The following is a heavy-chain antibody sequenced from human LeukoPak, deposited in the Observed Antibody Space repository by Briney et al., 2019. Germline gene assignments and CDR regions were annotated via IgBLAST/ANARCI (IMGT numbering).Heavy chain of an antibody. CDR1: GFTFSNAW. CDR2: IKSKTDGGTT. Sequence: PGGSLRLSCAASGFTFSNAWMSWVRQAPGKGPEWVGRIKSKTDGGTTDYAAPVKGRFTISRDDSKNTLYLQMNSLKTEDTAVYYCTTTIAAAGTTDYWGQGTLVTVSS. J-gene: IGHJ4*02. D-gene: IGHD6-13*01. CDR3: TTTIAAAGTTDY. V-gene: IGHV3-15*01.